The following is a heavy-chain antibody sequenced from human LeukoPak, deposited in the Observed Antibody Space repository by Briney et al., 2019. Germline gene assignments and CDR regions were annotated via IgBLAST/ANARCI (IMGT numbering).Heavy chain of an antibody. CDR1: GFTFSSYS. D-gene: IGHD2-2*01. V-gene: IGHV3-21*01. J-gene: IGHJ3*02. CDR3: ARDRCSSTSCYLRAMRAFDI. CDR2: ISSSSSYI. Sequence: PGGSLRLSCAASGFTFSSYSMNWVRQAPGKGLEWVSSISSSSSYIYYADSVKGRFTISRDYAKNSLYLQMNSLRAEDTAVYYCARDRCSSTSCYLRAMRAFDIWGQGTMVTVSS.